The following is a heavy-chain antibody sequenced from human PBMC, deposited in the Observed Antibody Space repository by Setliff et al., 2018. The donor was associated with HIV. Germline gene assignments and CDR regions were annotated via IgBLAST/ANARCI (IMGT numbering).Heavy chain of an antibody. CDR1: GGSISSGTDF. Sequence: SETLSLTCSVSGGSISSGTDFWSWIRQPAGRGLEWIGRIYTSGSTKYNPSLDSRVTISVDTSKNQFSLNLRSVTAADTAVYYCAREPAAGAYYFDYWGQGTLVTVSS. V-gene: IGHV4-61*02. D-gene: IGHD6-13*01. CDR3: AREPAAGAYYFDY. CDR2: IYTSGST. J-gene: IGHJ4*02.